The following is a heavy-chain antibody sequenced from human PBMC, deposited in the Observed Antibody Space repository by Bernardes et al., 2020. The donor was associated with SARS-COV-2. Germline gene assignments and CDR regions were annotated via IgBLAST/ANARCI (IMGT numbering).Heavy chain of an antibody. D-gene: IGHD2-15*01. CDR2: INEDGSTT. Sequence: GGSLRLSCAASGFTFSNFWMHWVRQVPGEGLVWVSRINEDGSTTNYADSVKGRFTISRDNAKSTLFLQMNSLRAEDTAVYFCARDVAGKEGFRGQGTLVTVSA. J-gene: IGHJ4*02. V-gene: IGHV3-74*01. CDR3: ARDVAGKEGF. CDR1: GFTFSNFW.